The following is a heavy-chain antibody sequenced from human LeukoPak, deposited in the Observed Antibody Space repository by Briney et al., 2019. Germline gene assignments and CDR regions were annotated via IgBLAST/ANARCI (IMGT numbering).Heavy chain of an antibody. V-gene: IGHV4-61*01. Sequence: SETLSLTCNVSGGSFSSGSYYWSWIRQPPGKGLEWIGYIYYSGSTNYNPSLKSRVTISVDTSKNQFSLKLSSVTAADTAVYYCARDPVGGSTIFDYWGQGTLVTVSS. J-gene: IGHJ4*02. D-gene: IGHD1-26*01. CDR3: ARDPVGGSTIFDY. CDR1: GGSFSSGSYY. CDR2: IYYSGST.